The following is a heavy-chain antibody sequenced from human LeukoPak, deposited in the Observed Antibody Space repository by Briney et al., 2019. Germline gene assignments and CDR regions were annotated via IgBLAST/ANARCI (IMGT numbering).Heavy chain of an antibody. CDR3: ARGASDTTNGDYESYYYYMDV. CDR2: IIFFYGTT. V-gene: IGHV1-69*13. D-gene: IGHD4-17*01. J-gene: IGHJ6*03. CDR1: GYTFTSYG. Sequence: ASVKVSCKASGYTFTSYGISWVRQAPGQGLEWMGGIIFFYGTTNYAQKFQGRVTITADESTGAAYMELSSLKSDDTAVYYCARGASDTTNGDYESYYYYMDVWGKGTMVTVSS.